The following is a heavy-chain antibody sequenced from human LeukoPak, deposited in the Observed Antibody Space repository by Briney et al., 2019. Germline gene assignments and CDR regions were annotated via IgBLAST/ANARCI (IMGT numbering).Heavy chain of an antibody. V-gene: IGHV4-39*07. D-gene: IGHD4-23*01. CDR1: GGSISSSSYY. CDR2: IYYSGST. J-gene: IGHJ4*02. Sequence: SETLSLTCTVSGGSISSSSYYWGWIRQPPGKGLEWIGSIYYSGSTYYNPSLKSRVTISVDTSKNQFSLKLSSVTAADTAVYYCAANDYGGQTDYWGQGTLVTVSS. CDR3: AANDYGGQTDY.